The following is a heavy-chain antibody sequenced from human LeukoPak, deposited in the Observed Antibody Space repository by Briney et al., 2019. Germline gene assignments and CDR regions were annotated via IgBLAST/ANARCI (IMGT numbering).Heavy chain of an antibody. CDR1: GFTFSSYA. V-gene: IGHV3-30-3*01. CDR2: ISYDGSNK. D-gene: IGHD1-26*01. CDR3: ARDQGYSARGSCDY. J-gene: IGHJ4*02. Sequence: GGSLRLSCAASGFTFSSYAMHWVRQAPGKGLEWVAVISYDGSNKYYADSVKGRFTISRDNSKNTLYLQMNSPRAEDTAVYYCARDQGYSARGSCDYWGQGTLVTVSS.